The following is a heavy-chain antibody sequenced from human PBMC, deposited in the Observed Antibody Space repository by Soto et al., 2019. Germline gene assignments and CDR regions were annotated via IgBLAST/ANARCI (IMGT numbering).Heavy chain of an antibody. V-gene: IGHV4-34*01. CDR3: ARGPSGTYVFSFAF. Sequence: SETLSLTCAVYDVSLSGYSWNWIRQPPGKGLEWIGEINHRGSTHYIPSLKSRVTISVDTSKNQFSLKRNSVTAADTAVYYCARGPSGTYVFSFAFWGQGTLVTVSS. CDR1: DVSLSGYS. D-gene: IGHD1-7*01. CDR2: INHRGST. J-gene: IGHJ4*02.